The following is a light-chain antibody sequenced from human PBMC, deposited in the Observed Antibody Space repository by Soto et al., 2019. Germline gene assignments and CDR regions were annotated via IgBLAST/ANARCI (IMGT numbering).Light chain of an antibody. J-gene: IGLJ1*01. CDR3: NSYTSRSTYV. CDR2: EVT. V-gene: IGLV2-14*02. Sequence: QSALTQPASVSGSPGQSITISCTGTSSNVGSYDLVSWYQQHPGKAPKLLIYEVTKRPSGVSNRFSGSKSGNTASLTISGLQAEDEADYYCNSYTSRSTYVFGTGTKVTVL. CDR1: SSNVGSYDL.